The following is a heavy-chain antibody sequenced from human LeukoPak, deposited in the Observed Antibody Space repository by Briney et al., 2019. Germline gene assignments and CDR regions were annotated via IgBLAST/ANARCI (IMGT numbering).Heavy chain of an antibody. CDR3: AKRTRLYYYGMDV. CDR1: GGSISSYY. CDR2: IYYSGST. V-gene: IGHV4-59*01. J-gene: IGHJ6*02. Sequence: PSETLSLTCTVSGGSISSYYWSWIRQPPGKGLEWIGYIYYSGSTNYNPSLKSRVTISVDTSKNQFSLKLSSVTAADTAVYYCAKRTRLYYYGMDVWGQGTTVTVSS.